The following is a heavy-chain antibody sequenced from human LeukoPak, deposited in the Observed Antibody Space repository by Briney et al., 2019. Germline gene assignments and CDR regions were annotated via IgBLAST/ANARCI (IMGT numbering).Heavy chain of an antibody. Sequence: GGSLRLSCAASGFTFSSYSMNWVRQAPGKGLEWVSSISSSSSYIYYADSVKGRFTISRDNGKNSLYLQMNSLRAEDTAVYYCAKDDYDSSGSPFGGWGQGTLVTVSS. CDR1: GFTFSSYS. CDR2: ISSSSSYI. J-gene: IGHJ4*02. CDR3: AKDDYDSSGSPFGG. V-gene: IGHV3-21*01. D-gene: IGHD3-22*01.